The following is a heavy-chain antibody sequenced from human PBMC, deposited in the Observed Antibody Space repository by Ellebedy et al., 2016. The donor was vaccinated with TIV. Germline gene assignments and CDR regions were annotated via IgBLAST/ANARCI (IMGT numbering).Heavy chain of an antibody. D-gene: IGHD3-16*01. CDR1: GYTFTGYY. CDR3: ARDYGPKYYDYVWGSYSNWFDP. CDR2: INPNSGGT. V-gene: IGHV1-2*02. Sequence: ASVKVSCXASGYTFTGYYMHWVRQAPGQGLEGLGWINPNSGGTNYAQKFQGRVTMTRDTSISTAYMELSRLRSDDTAVYYCARDYGPKYYDYVWGSYSNWFDPWGQGTLVTVSS. J-gene: IGHJ5*02.